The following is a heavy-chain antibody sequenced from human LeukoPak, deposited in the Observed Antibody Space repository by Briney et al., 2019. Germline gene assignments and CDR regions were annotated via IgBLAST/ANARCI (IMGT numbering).Heavy chain of an antibody. D-gene: IGHD3-3*01. CDR2: ISSSSSTI. J-gene: IGHJ4*02. V-gene: IGHV3-48*04. Sequence: GRALRLSCGASGFTFRRYSMNWGRQAPGKGVGGVSYISSSSSTIYYADSVKGRFTISRDNAKNSLYLQMNSLRAEDTAVYYCARDGDSSTFDYWGQGTLVTVSS. CDR3: ARDGDSSTFDY. CDR1: GFTFRRYS.